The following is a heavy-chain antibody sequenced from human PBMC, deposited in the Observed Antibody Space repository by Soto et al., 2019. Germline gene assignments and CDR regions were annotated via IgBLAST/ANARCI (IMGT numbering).Heavy chain of an antibody. CDR3: ARSLISGYYLYDAFDI. CDR2: IYYSGST. J-gene: IGHJ3*02. V-gene: IGHV4-59*01. CDR1: GGSISSYY. Sequence: SETLSLTCTVSGGSISSYYWSWIRQPPGKGLEWIGYIYYSGSTNYNPSLKSRVTISVDTSKNQFSLKLSSVTAADTAVYYCARSLISGYYLYDAFDIWGQGTMVTVSS. D-gene: IGHD3-22*01.